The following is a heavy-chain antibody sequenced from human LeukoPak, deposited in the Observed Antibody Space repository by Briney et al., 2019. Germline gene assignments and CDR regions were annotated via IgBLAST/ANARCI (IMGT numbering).Heavy chain of an antibody. V-gene: IGHV1-18*01. J-gene: IGHJ6*03. CDR2: ISADNGNT. Sequence: ASVKVSCKASGYSFTNYVISWVRQAPGQGLEWMGWISADNGNTNYAQKLQGRVTMTTDTSTSTAYMELRSLRSDDTAVYYCARGGYSYGYDPYYYMDVWGKGTTVTVSS. CDR3: ARGGYSYGYDPYYYMDV. D-gene: IGHD5-18*01. CDR1: GYSFTNYV.